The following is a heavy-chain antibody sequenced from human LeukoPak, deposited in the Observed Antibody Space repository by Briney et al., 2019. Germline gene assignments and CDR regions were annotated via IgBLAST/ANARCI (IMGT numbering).Heavy chain of an antibody. CDR2: INHSGST. CDR3: ASVSSALLWFGRNYGMDV. J-gene: IGHJ6*02. V-gene: IGHV4-34*01. D-gene: IGHD3-10*01. CDR1: GGSFSGYY. Sequence: SETLSLTCVVYGGSFSGYYWSWIRQPPGKGLEWIGEINHSGSTNYNPSLKSRVTISVDTSKNQFSLKLSSVTAADTAVYYCASVSSALLWFGRNYGMDVWGQGTTVTVSS.